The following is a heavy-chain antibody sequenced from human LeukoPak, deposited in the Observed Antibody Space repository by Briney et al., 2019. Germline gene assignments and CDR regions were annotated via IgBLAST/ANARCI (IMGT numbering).Heavy chain of an antibody. D-gene: IGHD2-2*01. CDR3: ARPLAASSKKVVPAAKGFAFDY. Sequence: GGSLRLSCTASGFTFSNYGIHWVRQTPGKGLEWVAIISYDGTNKYYADSVKGRFTISRDNSKNTLYLQMNSLRAEDTAVYYCARPLAASSKKVVPAAKGFAFDYWGQGTLVTVSS. CDR2: ISYDGTNK. CDR1: GFTFSNYG. V-gene: IGHV3-30*03. J-gene: IGHJ4*02.